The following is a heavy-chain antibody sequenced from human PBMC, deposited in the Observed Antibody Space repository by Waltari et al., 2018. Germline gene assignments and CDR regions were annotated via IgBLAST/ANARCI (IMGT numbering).Heavy chain of an antibody. CDR2: IYSGGST. J-gene: IGHJ4*02. CDR1: GFTVSGNY. D-gene: IGHD3-16*01. Sequence: EVQLVETGGGLIQPGGSLRLSCAASGFTVSGNYMSWVRQAPGKGLEWVSVIYSGGSTYYADSVKGRFTISRDNSKNTLYLQMNSLRAEDTAVYYCARAPSSVLYYFDYWGQGTLVTVSS. V-gene: IGHV3-53*02. CDR3: ARAPSSVLYYFDY.